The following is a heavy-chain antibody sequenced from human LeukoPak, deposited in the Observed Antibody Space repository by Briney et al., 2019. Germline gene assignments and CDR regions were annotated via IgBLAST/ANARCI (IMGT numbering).Heavy chain of an antibody. V-gene: IGHV3-53*01. D-gene: IGHD3-10*01. CDR1: GFTVSSNY. J-gene: IGHJ6*02. Sequence: PGGSLRLSCAASGFTVSSNYMSWVRQAPGKGLEWVSVIYSGGSTYYADSVKGRFTISRDNSKNTLYLQMNSLRAEDTAVYYCARDFRENGDYYYYGMDVWGQGTTVTVSS. CDR2: IYSGGST. CDR3: ARDFRENGDYYYYGMDV.